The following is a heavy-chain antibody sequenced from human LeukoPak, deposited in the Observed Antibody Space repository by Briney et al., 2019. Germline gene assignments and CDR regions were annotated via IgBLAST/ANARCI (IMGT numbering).Heavy chain of an antibody. CDR1: GGSFSGYY. V-gene: IGHV4-34*01. CDR2: INHSGST. Sequence: PSETLSLTCAVYGGSFSGYYWSWIRQPPGKGLEWIGEINHSGSTNYNPSLKSRVTISVDTSKNQFSLQLNSVTPEDTAVYYCSRDSLDSNKFRSDYWGQGTLVTVSS. CDR3: SRDSLDSNKFRSDY. J-gene: IGHJ4*02. D-gene: IGHD1-1*01.